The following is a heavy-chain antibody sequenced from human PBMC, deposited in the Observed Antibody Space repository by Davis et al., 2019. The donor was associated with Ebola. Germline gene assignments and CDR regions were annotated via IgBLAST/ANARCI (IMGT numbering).Heavy chain of an antibody. CDR2: ISSSGSTI. Sequence: GESLKISCAASGFTFSDYYMSWIRQAPGKGLEWVSYISSSGSTIYYADSVKGRFTISRDNAKNSLYLQMNSLRAEDTAVYYCARKYSSSSWGYYYYYGMDVWGQGTTVTVSS. V-gene: IGHV3-11*01. D-gene: IGHD6-6*01. J-gene: IGHJ6*02. CDR3: ARKYSSSSWGYYYYYGMDV. CDR1: GFTFSDYY.